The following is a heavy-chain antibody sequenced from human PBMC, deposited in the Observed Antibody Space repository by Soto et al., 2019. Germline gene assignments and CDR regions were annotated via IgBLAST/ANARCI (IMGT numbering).Heavy chain of an antibody. CDR1: GFTFSSYN. CDR3: ASTRRDAYNHYYYYYGMDV. J-gene: IGHJ6*02. D-gene: IGHD1-1*01. V-gene: IGHV3-21*01. Sequence: EVQLVESGEGLVKPGGSLRLSCAASGFTFSSYNMNWVRQAPGKGLEWVSSISSSSSYIYYADSVKGRFTISRDNAKNSLYLQMNSLRAEDTAVYYCASTRRDAYNHYYYYYGMDVWGQGTTVTVSS. CDR2: ISSSSSYI.